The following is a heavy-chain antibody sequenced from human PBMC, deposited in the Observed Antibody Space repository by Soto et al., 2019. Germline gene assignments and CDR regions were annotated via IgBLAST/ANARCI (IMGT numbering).Heavy chain of an antibody. Sequence: SETLSLTCTVSGGSISSGGYYWSWIRQHPGKGLEWIGYIYYSGSTYYNPSLKSRVTISVDTSKNQFSPKLSSVTAADTAVYYCARHPTVTEYYFDYWGQGTLVTVSS. CDR1: GGSISSGGYY. CDR2: IYYSGST. V-gene: IGHV4-31*03. J-gene: IGHJ4*02. CDR3: ARHPTVTEYYFDY. D-gene: IGHD4-17*01.